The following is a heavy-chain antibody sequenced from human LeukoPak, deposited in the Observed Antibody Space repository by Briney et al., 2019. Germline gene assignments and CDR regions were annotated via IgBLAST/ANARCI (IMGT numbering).Heavy chain of an antibody. Sequence: ASVKVSCKASGYTFISYGFSWVRQAPGQGPEWMGWISAYDGNTNSAQKFQGRDIMTTDTSASTAYMELRSLRPDDTAVYYCVRDGYGSGKGFFDYWGQGTLVTVSS. CDR2: ISAYDGNT. CDR1: GYTFISYG. CDR3: VRDGYGSGKGFFDY. J-gene: IGHJ4*02. D-gene: IGHD3-10*01. V-gene: IGHV1-18*01.